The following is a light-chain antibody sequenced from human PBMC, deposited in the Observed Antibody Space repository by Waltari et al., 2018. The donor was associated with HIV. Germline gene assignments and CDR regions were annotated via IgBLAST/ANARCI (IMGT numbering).Light chain of an antibody. J-gene: IGLJ1*01. Sequence: SNDLTQSSSVSVSPGQTVRIPCSGDALSKPSSYWYQHKQGQAPLLLIYKDTERPAEIPERFAGSSSGTTATLTITGVQPEDEADYHCQSADISGTHLFVFAAGTKVTVL. V-gene: IGLV3-25*03. CDR2: KDT. CDR1: ALSKPS. CDR3: QSADISGTHLFV.